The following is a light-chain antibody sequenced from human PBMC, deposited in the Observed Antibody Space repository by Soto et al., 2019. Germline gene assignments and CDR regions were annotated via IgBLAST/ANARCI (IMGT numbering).Light chain of an antibody. Sequence: EIVLTQSPGTLSLSPGERATLSCRASQSVSSSYLAWYQQKPGQAPRLLIYGASSRATGIPDRFSGSGSGTYFTLTISRLEPEDFAVYFCQQYGSSPPYTCGQGTKLEIK. J-gene: IGKJ2*01. CDR3: QQYGSSPPYT. CDR1: QSVSSSY. V-gene: IGKV3-20*01. CDR2: GAS.